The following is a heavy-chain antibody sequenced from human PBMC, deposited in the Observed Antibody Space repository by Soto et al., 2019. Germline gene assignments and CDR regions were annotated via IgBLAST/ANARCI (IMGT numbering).Heavy chain of an antibody. V-gene: IGHV1-69*13. CDR1: GGTFSSYA. D-gene: IGHD3-10*01. CDR3: ARARRGSGSYYQFDY. Sequence: ASVKVSCKASGGTFSSYAISWVRQAPGQGLEWMGRIIPIFGTANYAQKFQGRVTITADESTSTAYMEMSSLRSEDTAVYYCARARRGSGSYYQFDYWGQGTLVTVSS. J-gene: IGHJ4*02. CDR2: IIPIFGTA.